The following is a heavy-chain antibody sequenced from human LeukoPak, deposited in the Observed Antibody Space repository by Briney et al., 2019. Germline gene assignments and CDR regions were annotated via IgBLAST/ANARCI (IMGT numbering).Heavy chain of an antibody. J-gene: IGHJ4*02. CDR3: VGADYDILTGYYIAY. Sequence: PGGSLRLSCAASGFTFSSFEMHWVRQAPGKGLEWVSYISSSGDTSYYADSVKGRFTISRDNAKNSLYLQMNSLRAEDTAVYYCVGADYDILTGYYIAYCGEGSLVT. D-gene: IGHD3-9*01. V-gene: IGHV3-48*03. CDR1: GFTFSSFE. CDR2: ISSSGDTS.